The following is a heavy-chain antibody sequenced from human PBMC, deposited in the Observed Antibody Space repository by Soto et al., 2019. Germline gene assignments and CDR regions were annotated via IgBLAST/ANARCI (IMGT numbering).Heavy chain of an antibody. J-gene: IGHJ6*02. CDR1: GGTFSSYA. Sequence: ASVKVSCKASGGTFSSYAISWVRQAPGQGLEWMGGIIPIFGTANYAQKFQGRVTITADESTSTAYMELSSLRSEDTAVYYCARERASVDTAMAHYYYYGMDVWGQGTTVTVSS. CDR3: ARERASVDTAMAHYYYYGMDV. V-gene: IGHV1-69*13. D-gene: IGHD5-18*01. CDR2: IIPIFGTA.